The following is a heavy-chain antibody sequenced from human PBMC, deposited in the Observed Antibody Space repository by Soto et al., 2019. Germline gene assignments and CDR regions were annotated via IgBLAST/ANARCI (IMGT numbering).Heavy chain of an antibody. D-gene: IGHD6-19*01. CDR2: IIPIFGTA. Sequence: ASVKVSCKASGGTFSSYAISWVRQAPGQGLEWMEGIIPIFGTANYAQKFQGRVTITADESTSTAYMELSSLRSEDTAVYYCASRRGYSSGWLYFDYWGQGTLVTVSS. CDR1: GGTFSSYA. CDR3: ASRRGYSSGWLYFDY. V-gene: IGHV1-69*13. J-gene: IGHJ4*02.